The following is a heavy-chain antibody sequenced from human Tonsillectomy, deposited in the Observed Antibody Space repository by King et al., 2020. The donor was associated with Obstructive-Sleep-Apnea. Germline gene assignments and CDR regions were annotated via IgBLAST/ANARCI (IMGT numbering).Heavy chain of an antibody. CDR1: GGSISNDY. J-gene: IGHJ4*02. V-gene: IGHV4-59*08. CDR3: ARHRGVEDYGGYGDYFDY. CDR2: MYYSGNT. Sequence: VQLQESGPGLVKPSETLSLTCIVSGGSISNDYWSWIRQPPGKGLEWIGYMYYSGNTNFNPSLKSRVTISADTSKIQFSLRLSSVTAADTAVYYCARHRGVEDYGGYGDYFDYWGQGTLVTVSS. D-gene: IGHD5-12*01.